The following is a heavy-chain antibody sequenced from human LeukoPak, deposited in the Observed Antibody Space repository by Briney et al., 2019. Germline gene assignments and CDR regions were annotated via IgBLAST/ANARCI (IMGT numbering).Heavy chain of an antibody. CDR2: IKQDGSGK. V-gene: IGHV3-7*01. Sequence: GGSLRLSCAASGFTFSSYWMSWVRQAPGKGLEWVANIKQDGSGKYYVDSVKGRLTISRDNAKNSLYLQMNSLRAEDTAVYYCARGSGHCSSTSCYPEGFDPWGQGTLVTVSS. CDR3: ARGSGHCSSTSCYPEGFDP. J-gene: IGHJ5*02. D-gene: IGHD2-2*01. CDR1: GFTFSSYW.